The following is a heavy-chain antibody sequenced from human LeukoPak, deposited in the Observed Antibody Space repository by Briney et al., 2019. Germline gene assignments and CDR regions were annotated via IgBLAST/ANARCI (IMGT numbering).Heavy chain of an antibody. J-gene: IGHJ4*02. CDR3: ARRWLRSEYDY. CDR1: GYSFTTYW. V-gene: IGHV5-51*01. Sequence: VESLKISCKGSGYSFTTYWIGWVRQMPGKGLEWMGITYPGDSDTIYSPSFHGLVTISADKSISTAYLHWSSLKASDTAMYYCARRWLRSEYDYWGQGTLVTVSS. D-gene: IGHD5-12*01. CDR2: TYPGDSDT.